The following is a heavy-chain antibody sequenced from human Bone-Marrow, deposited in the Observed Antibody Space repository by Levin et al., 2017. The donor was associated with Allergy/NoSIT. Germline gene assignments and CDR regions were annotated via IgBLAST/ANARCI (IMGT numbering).Heavy chain of an antibody. D-gene: IGHD6-19*01. CDR2: MNPNSGNT. J-gene: IGHJ3*02. Sequence: ASVKVSCKASGYTFTSYDINWVRQATGQGLEWMGWMNPNSGNTGYAQKFQGRVTMTRNTSISTAYMELSSLRSEDTAVYYCARGSSGWLHDAFDIWGQGTMVTVSS. CDR1: GYTFTSYD. V-gene: IGHV1-8*01. CDR3: ARGSSGWLHDAFDI.